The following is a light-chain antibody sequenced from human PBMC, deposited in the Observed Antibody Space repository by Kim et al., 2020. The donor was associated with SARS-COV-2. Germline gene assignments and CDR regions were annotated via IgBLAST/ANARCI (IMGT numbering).Light chain of an antibody. CDR3: QKCDSAPWT. CDR1: QDISNY. Sequence: ASVGDIVTITGRSRQDISNYLAWFQLKPGKAPKLLIYAASALQPGVPSRFSGSGSGTDFTLTVTSLQPEDVATYYCQKCDSAPWTFGQGTKVDIK. CDR2: AAS. J-gene: IGKJ1*01. V-gene: IGKV1-27*01.